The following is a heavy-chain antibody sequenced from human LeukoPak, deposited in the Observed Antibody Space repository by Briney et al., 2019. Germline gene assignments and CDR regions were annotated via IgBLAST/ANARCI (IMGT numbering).Heavy chain of an antibody. CDR3: ATRTIVVVTAIPLDDAFDI. V-gene: IGHV3-23*01. CDR2: ISGSGGST. Sequence: GGSLRLSCAASGFTFSSYAMSWVRQAPGKGLEWVSAISGSGGSTYYADSVKGRFTISRDNSKNTLYLQMNSLRAEDTAAYYCATRTIVVVTAIPLDDAFDIWGQGTMVTVSS. J-gene: IGHJ3*02. D-gene: IGHD2-21*02. CDR1: GFTFSSYA.